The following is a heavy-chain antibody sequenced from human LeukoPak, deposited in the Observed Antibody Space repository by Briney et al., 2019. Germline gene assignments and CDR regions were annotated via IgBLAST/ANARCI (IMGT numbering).Heavy chain of an antibody. CDR3: AKSHYDCSSTSCRGGGRIAAADPTGVYFDY. CDR2: IYSGGST. D-gene: IGHD2-2*01. Sequence: GGSLRLSCAASGFTVSSNYMSWVRQAPGKGLEWVSVIYSGGSTYYADSVKGRFTISRDNSKNTLYLQMNSLRAEDTAVYYCAKSHYDCSSTSCRGGGRIAAADPTGVYFDYWGQGTLVTVSS. V-gene: IGHV3-53*01. CDR1: GFTVSSNY. J-gene: IGHJ4*02.